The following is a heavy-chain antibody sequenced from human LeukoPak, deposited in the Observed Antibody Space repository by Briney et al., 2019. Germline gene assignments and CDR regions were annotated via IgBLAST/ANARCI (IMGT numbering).Heavy chain of an antibody. Sequence: PGGSLRLSCAASGFIFSNDAMHWVRQAPGKGLEWVAVISYDGSNKYYADSVKGRFTISRDNSKNTLYLQMNSLRAEDTAVYYCARVAGYCSSTSCYIYYYHYGMDVWGQGTTVTVSS. V-gene: IGHV3-30*19. CDR2: ISYDGSNK. CDR1: GFIFSNDA. J-gene: IGHJ6*02. CDR3: ARVAGYCSSTSCYIYYYHYGMDV. D-gene: IGHD2-2*02.